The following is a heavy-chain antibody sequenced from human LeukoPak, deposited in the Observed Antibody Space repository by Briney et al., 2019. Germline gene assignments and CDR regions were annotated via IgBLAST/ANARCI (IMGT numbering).Heavy chain of an antibody. D-gene: IGHD5-18*01. CDR2: IYYSGST. CDR3: ARHGRYSYGYGAWYYYYYMDV. J-gene: IGHJ6*03. V-gene: IGHV4-59*01. CDR1: GGSFSGYY. Sequence: PSETLSLTCAVYGGSFSGYYWSWIRQPPGKGLEWIGYIYYSGSTNYNPSLKSRVTISVDTSKNQFSLKLSSVTAADTAVYYCARHGRYSYGYGAWYYYYYMDVWGKGTTVTVSS.